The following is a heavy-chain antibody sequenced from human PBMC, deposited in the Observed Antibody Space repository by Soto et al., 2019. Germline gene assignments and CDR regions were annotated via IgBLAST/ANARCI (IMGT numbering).Heavy chain of an antibody. CDR1: CGSISSGGYY. V-gene: IGHV4-31*03. CDR3: ARRYPFVKDYDFWSGPTGYYGMDV. Sequence: SETLSLTRTVSCGSISSGGYYWSWIRQHPGKGLEWIGYIYYSGSTYYNPSLKSRVTISVDTSKNQFSLKLSSVTAADTAVYYCARRYPFVKDYDFWSGPTGYYGMDVWGQGTTVTVSS. CDR2: IYYSGST. J-gene: IGHJ6*02. D-gene: IGHD3-3*01.